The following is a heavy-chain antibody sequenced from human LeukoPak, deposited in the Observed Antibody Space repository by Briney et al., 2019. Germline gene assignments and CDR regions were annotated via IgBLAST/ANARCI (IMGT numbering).Heavy chain of an antibody. J-gene: IGHJ5*02. CDR3: ARDGGNWFDP. CDR1: GDSISSYC. D-gene: IGHD2-15*01. V-gene: IGHV4-59*01. CDR2: IYYSGST. Sequence: SETLSLTCTVSGDSISSYCWSWIRQPPGKGLEWIGYIYYSGSTNYNPSLKSRVTLSVDTSKNQFSLKLNSVTAADTAVYYCARDGGNWFDPWGQGTLVTVSS.